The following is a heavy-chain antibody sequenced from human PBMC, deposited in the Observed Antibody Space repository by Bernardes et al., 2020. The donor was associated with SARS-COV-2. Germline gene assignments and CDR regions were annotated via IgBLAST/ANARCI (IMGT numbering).Heavy chain of an antibody. D-gene: IGHD2-21*01. V-gene: IGHV3-23*01. CDR1: GFPFRSSD. CDR2: IIGVNGRI. Sequence: GTLRVSCASCGFPFRSSDMSWFRQPPGKGLEWVCVIIGVNGRIDYPHSVKGRFSISRDDTKNTLYLQMSSLRAEDSAVYYCAKDMWMPDCGVECRDGFDVWGQGTTVIVSS. CDR3: AKDMWMPDCGVECRDGFDV. J-gene: IGHJ3*01.